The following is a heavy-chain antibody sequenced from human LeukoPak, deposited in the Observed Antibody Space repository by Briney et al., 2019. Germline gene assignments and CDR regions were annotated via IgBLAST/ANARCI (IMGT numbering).Heavy chain of an antibody. CDR3: ARDLLLGYGGNDY. CDR1: GFTFSSHW. D-gene: IGHD4-23*01. Sequence: GGSLRLSCAASGFTFSSHWMSWVRQAPGKGLEWVANIKQDGSEKYYVDSVKGRFTISRDNAKNSLYLQMNSLRAEDTAVYYCARDLLLGYGGNDYWGQGTLVTVSS. V-gene: IGHV3-7*01. J-gene: IGHJ4*02. CDR2: IKQDGSEK.